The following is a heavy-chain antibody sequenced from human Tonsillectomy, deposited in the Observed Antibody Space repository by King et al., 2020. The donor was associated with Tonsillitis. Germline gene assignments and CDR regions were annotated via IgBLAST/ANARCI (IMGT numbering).Heavy chain of an antibody. CDR3: ARRRDDGSGAYFSSRDAFDI. V-gene: IGHV5-51*01. CDR1: GYIFTRNW. J-gene: IGHJ3*02. D-gene: IGHD3-10*01. CDR2: IYPGDSDA. Sequence: AQLVQSGAEVKKAGASLKISCRASGYIFTRNWIGWVRQMPGKGLEWLGIIYPGDSDARYWPSLQGRVTMSVDKSIITAYLQWSSLQASDTAIYYCARRRDDGSGAYFSSRDAFDIWGQGTRVTVSS.